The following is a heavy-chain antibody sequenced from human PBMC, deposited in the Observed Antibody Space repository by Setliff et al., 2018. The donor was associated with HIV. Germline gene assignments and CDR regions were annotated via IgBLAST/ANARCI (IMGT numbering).Heavy chain of an antibody. D-gene: IGHD2-15*01. CDR2: VYASTGHT. CDR1: GDKFGSFD. V-gene: IGHV1-8*01. CDR3: ARGIDILVKMGIFYHYMDV. Sequence: ASVKVSCKTSGDKFGSFDINWVRQASGQGLEWVGWVYASTGHTAYARKFEGRVTMTWDPSTGIGYMELNSLRADDTAVYYCARGIDILVKMGIFYHYMDVWGKGTTVTVSS. J-gene: IGHJ6*03.